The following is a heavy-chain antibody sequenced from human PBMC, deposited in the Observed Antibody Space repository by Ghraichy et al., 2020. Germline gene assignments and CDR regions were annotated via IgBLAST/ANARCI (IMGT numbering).Heavy chain of an antibody. CDR3: AKDASAY. D-gene: IGHD3-10*01. V-gene: IGHV3-7*03. Sequence: GGSLRLSCAASGFTLSTSWVTWVRQAPGKGLEWVATIKHDGTEKFYVDSVKGRFSISRDSAQNSLYLQMNSLRAEDTAVYYCAKDASAYGGQGTLVIVSS. J-gene: IGHJ4*02. CDR2: IKHDGTEK. CDR1: GFTLSTSW.